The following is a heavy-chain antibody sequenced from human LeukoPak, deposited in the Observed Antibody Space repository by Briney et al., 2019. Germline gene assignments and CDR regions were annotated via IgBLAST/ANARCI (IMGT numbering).Heavy chain of an antibody. Sequence: SQTLSLTCAVYGGSFSGYYWSWIRQPPGKGLEWIGEINHSGSTNYNPSLKSRVTISVDTSKNQFSLKLSSVTAADTAVYYCARDKDSSGWYGNWGQGTLVTVSS. CDR1: GGSFSGYY. CDR2: INHSGST. J-gene: IGHJ4*02. V-gene: IGHV4-34*01. D-gene: IGHD6-19*01. CDR3: ARDKDSSGWYGN.